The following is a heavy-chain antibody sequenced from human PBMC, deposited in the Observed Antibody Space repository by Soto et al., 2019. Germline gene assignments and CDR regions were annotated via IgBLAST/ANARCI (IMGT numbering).Heavy chain of an antibody. V-gene: IGHV3-23*01. D-gene: IGHD6-13*01. J-gene: IGHJ4*02. CDR3: AKDISIKPLLSPVYSSSWYYFDY. CDR1: GFTFSSYA. CDR2: ISGSGGST. Sequence: EVQLLESGGGLVQPGGSLRLSCAASGFTFSSYAMSWVRQALGKGLEWVSAISGSGGSTYYADSVKGRFTISRDNSKNTLYLQMNSLRAEDTAVYYCAKDISIKPLLSPVYSSSWYYFDYWGQGTLVTVSS.